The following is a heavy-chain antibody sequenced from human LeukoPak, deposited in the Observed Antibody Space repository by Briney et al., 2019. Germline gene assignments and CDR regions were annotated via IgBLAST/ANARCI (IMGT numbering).Heavy chain of an antibody. V-gene: IGHV3-23*01. J-gene: IGHJ4*02. CDR3: AKGTLYYGSGSYPRY. D-gene: IGHD3-10*01. CDR1: GFTFYNYA. CDR2: ISDSGGST. Sequence: GGSLRLSCAASGFTFYNYAMSWVRQAPGKGLEWVSTISDSGGSTYYADSVKGRFTISRDNSKNTLYLQMNSLGAEDTAVYYCAKGTLYYGSGSYPRYWGQGTLVTVSS.